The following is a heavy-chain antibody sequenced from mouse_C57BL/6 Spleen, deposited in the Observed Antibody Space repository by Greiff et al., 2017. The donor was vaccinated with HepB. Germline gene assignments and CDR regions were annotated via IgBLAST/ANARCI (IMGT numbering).Heavy chain of an antibody. V-gene: IGHV1-82*01. Sequence: QVQLQQSGPELVKPGASVKISCKASGYAFSSSWMNWVKQRPGKGLEWIGRIYPGDGDTNYNGKFKGKATLTADKSSSTAYMQLSSLTSEDSAVYCCARLDYGSGVDYWGQGTTLTVSS. CDR3: ARLDYGSGVDY. CDR2: IYPGDGDT. J-gene: IGHJ2*01. D-gene: IGHD1-1*01. CDR1: GYAFSSSW.